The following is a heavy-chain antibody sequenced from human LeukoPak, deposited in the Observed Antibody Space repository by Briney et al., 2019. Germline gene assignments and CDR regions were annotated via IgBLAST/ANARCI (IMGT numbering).Heavy chain of an antibody. V-gene: IGHV4-30-2*01. CDR3: ARDLGGGPSRD. CDR1: GGSISSGGYS. J-gene: IGHJ1*01. CDR2: IYHSGST. Sequence: SETLSLTCAVSGGSISSGGYSWSWIRQPPGKGLEWIGYIYHSGSTYYNPSLKSRVTISVDRSKNQFSLKLSSVTAADTAVYYCARDLGGGPSRDWGQGTLVTVSS. D-gene: IGHD3-3*01.